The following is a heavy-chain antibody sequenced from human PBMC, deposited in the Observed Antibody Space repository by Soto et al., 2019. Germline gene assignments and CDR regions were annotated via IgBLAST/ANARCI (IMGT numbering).Heavy chain of an antibody. Sequence: SETLSLTCTVSGGSISSYYWSWIRQPPGKGLEWIGYIYYSGSTNYNPSLKSRVTISVDTSKNQFSLKLSSVTAADTAAYYCARPLVFCSNTTCYGFCLYPWARGTVVTFSS. J-gene: IGHJ5*02. CDR2: IYYSGST. CDR3: ARPLVFCSNTTCYGFCLYP. CDR1: GGSISSYY. D-gene: IGHD2-2*01. V-gene: IGHV4-59*01.